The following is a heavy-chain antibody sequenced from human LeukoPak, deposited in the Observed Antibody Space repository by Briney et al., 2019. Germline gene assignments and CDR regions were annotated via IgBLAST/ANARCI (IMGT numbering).Heavy chain of an antibody. CDR3: ARDLYGDYPDDY. D-gene: IGHD4-17*01. CDR1: GYTFTGYY. CDR2: INPNSGGT. Sequence: RASVKVSCKASGYTFTGYYMHWMRQAPGQGLEWMGWINPNSGGTNYAQKFQGRVTMTRDTSISTAYMELSRLRSDDTAVYYCARDLYGDYPDDYWGQGTLVTVSS. V-gene: IGHV1-2*02. J-gene: IGHJ4*02.